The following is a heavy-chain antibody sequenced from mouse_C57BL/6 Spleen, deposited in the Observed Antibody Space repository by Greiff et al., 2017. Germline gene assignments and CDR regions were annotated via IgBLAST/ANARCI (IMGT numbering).Heavy chain of an antibody. V-gene: IGHV1-81*01. D-gene: IGHD2-1*01. Sequence: VMLVESGAELARPGASVKLSCKASGYTFTSSGISWVKQRTGQGLEWIGEIYPRSGNTYYNEKFKGKATLTADKSSSTAYMELRSLTSEDSAVYFCAREGNYEGYYAMDYWGQGTSVTVSS. CDR1: GYTFTSSG. CDR3: AREGNYEGYYAMDY. CDR2: IYPRSGNT. J-gene: IGHJ4*01.